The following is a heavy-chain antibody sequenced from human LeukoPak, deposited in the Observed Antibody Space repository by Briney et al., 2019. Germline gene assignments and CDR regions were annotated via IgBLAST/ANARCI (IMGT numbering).Heavy chain of an antibody. CDR3: ARTSSSGWYPWYFGL. V-gene: IGHV1-18*01. J-gene: IGHJ2*01. Sequence: ASVKVSCKASGYTFTSYGISWVRQAPGQGLEWMGWISAYNGNTNYAQKLQGRVTMTTDTSTSTAYMELRSLRSDDTAVYYCARTSSSGWYPWYFGLWGRGTLVTVSS. CDR1: GYTFTSYG. CDR2: ISAYNGNT. D-gene: IGHD6-19*01.